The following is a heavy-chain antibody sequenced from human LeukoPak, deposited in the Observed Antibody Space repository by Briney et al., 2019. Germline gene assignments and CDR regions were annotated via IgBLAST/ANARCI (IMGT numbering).Heavy chain of an antibody. V-gene: IGHV4-59*01. J-gene: IGHJ5*02. CDR3: ARDVDYYDSSGYGRSWFDP. D-gene: IGHD3-22*01. CDR1: GDSISSYY. Sequence: SETLSLTCTVSGDSISSYYWSWIRQPPGKGLEWIGYIYYSGSTNYNPSLKSRVTISVDTSKNQFSLKLSSVTAADTAVYYCARDVDYYDSSGYGRSWFDPWGQGTLVTVSP. CDR2: IYYSGST.